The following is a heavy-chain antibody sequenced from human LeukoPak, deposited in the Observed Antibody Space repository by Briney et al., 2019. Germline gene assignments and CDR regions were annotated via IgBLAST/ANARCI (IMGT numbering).Heavy chain of an antibody. D-gene: IGHD4-17*01. Sequence: TSETLSLTCTVSGGSISSYYWSWIRQPPGKGLEWIGYIYYSGSTNYNPSLKSRLTISVDTSKNQFSLKLSSVTAADTAVYYCARTESTDDYGYFDYWGQGTLVTVSS. V-gene: IGHV4-59*01. CDR2: IYYSGST. J-gene: IGHJ4*02. CDR1: GGSISSYY. CDR3: ARTESTDDYGYFDY.